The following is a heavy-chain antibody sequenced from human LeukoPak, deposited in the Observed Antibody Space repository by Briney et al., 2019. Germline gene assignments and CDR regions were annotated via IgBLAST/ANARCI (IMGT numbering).Heavy chain of an antibody. D-gene: IGHD2-8*02. Sequence: MTGGSLRLSCTASGFSFSDYYMSWIRQAPGKGLEWISYISSRSTYISDADSVKGRFTISRDNAENLLFLQMNSLRVEDTALYYCARGGTGAFDYWGQGILVTVSS. CDR3: ARGGTGAFDY. CDR1: GFSFSDYY. CDR2: ISSRSTYI. V-gene: IGHV3-11*06. J-gene: IGHJ4*02.